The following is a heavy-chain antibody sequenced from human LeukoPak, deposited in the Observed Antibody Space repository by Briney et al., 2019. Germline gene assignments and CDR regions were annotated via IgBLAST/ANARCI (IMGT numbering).Heavy chain of an antibody. D-gene: IGHD1-26*01. CDR1: GFTFSSFA. CDR2: ISGSGANI. J-gene: IGHJ3*02. CDR3: AKGPRTIVGASTAFDI. V-gene: IGHV3-23*01. Sequence: GESLKISCAASGFTFSSFAMSWVRQAPGKGLEWVASISGSGANIYNADSVRGRFTISRDNSKNTLFLQMNSLRAGDTAVYYCAKGPRTIVGASTAFDIWGQGAMVTVSS.